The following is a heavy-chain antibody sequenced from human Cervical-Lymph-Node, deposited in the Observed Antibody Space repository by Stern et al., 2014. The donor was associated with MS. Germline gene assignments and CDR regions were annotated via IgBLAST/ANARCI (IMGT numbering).Heavy chain of an antibody. J-gene: IGHJ4*02. CDR2: ISYDGNTQ. V-gene: IGHV3-30*18. CDR1: GFAFNDFS. CDR3: AKSDSGTGDC. Sequence: VQLEESGGGVVQPGMSLRLSCAASGFAFNDFSMHWVRQAPGKRLEWVAVISYDGNTQHYADSVKGRFTVSRDNSKNSLYLQMNSLRIEDTAVYYCAKSDSGTGDCWGQGTLVTVSS. D-gene: IGHD1-26*01.